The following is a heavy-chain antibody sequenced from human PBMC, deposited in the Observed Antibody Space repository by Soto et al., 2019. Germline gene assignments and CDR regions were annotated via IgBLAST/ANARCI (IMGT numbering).Heavy chain of an antibody. D-gene: IGHD6-19*01. CDR3: AKDRGAVAGPGVVDY. CDR1: GFTFDDYT. V-gene: IGHV3-43*01. Sequence: GGSLRLSCAASGFTFDDYTMHWVRQAPGKGLEWVSLISWDGGSTYYADPVKGRFTISRDNSKNSLYLQMNSLRTEDTALYYCAKDRGAVAGPGVVDYWGQGTLVTVS. CDR2: ISWDGGST. J-gene: IGHJ4*02.